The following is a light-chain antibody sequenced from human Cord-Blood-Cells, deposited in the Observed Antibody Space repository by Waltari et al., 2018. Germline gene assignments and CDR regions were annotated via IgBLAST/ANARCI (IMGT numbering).Light chain of an antibody. CDR1: KLGDKY. CDR3: RAWDSSAAV. CDR2: QDS. V-gene: IGLV3-1*01. Sequence: SYELTQPPSVSVSPGQTASITCSGDKLGDKYACWYQQKPGQSPVLLIYQDSKRPSGSPGRFYDYHCGNPATVPIRGTQAMDEADYYCRAWDSSAAVFGSGTKVTVL. J-gene: IGLJ1*01.